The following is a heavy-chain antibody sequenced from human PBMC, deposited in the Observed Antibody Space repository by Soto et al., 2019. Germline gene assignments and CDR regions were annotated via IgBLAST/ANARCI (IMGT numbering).Heavy chain of an antibody. D-gene: IGHD5-12*01. CDR1: GGTFSSYA. Sequence: QVQLVQSGAEVKKPGSSVKVSCKASGGTFSSYAISWVRQAPGQGLEWMGGIIPIFGTANYAQKFQGRVTITADEATSTAYMELSSLRSEDTAVYYCARDKRDGYNLYYFDYWGQGTLVTVSS. CDR3: ARDKRDGYNLYYFDY. CDR2: IIPIFGTA. J-gene: IGHJ4*02. V-gene: IGHV1-69*01.